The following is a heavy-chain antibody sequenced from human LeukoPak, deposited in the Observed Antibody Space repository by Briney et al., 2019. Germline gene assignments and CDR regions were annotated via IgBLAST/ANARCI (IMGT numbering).Heavy chain of an antibody. V-gene: IGHV4-34*01. CDR2: INHSGST. D-gene: IGHD2-15*01. J-gene: IGHJ4*02. Sequence: SETLSLTCAVYGGSFSGYYWSWIRQPPGKGLEWIGEINHSGSTNYNPSLKSRVTISVDTSKNQFSLKLSSVTAADTAVYYCARDRRGYCSGGSCYYRGPFDYWGQGTLVTASS. CDR3: ARDRRGYCSGGSCYYRGPFDY. CDR1: GGSFSGYY.